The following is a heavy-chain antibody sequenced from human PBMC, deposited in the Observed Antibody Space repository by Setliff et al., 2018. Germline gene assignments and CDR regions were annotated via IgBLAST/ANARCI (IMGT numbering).Heavy chain of an antibody. CDR2: ISADGANE. CDR1: GFSFSTYT. Sequence: GGSLRLSCVASGFSFSTYTVHWVRQAPGKGLEWISADGANEYYADSVKGRFTISRDKSRNTLYLQMTGLRTDDTAVYYCARNTDLRNGFDYWGQGTLVTVS. D-gene: IGHD5-18*01. V-gene: IGHV3-30*01. CDR3: ARNTDLRNGFDY. J-gene: IGHJ4*02.